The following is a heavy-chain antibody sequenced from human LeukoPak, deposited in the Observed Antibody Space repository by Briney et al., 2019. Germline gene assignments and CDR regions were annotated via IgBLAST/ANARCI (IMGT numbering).Heavy chain of an antibody. CDR2: ISGSGGST. J-gene: IGHJ4*02. D-gene: IGHD3-22*01. CDR1: GFTVSSKH. CDR3: ARGPLDYYDSSGYYSDFDY. Sequence: PGGSLRLSCAASGFTVSSKHMTWVRQAPGKGLEWVSAISGSGGSTYYADSVKGRFTISRDNAKNSLYLQMNSLRAEDTAVYYCARGPLDYYDSSGYYSDFDYWGQGTLVTVSS. V-gene: IGHV3-23*01.